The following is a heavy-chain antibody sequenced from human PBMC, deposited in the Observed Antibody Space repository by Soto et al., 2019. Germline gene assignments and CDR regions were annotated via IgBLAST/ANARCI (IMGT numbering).Heavy chain of an antibody. CDR1: GGTFSSYA. CDR3: ARDSGSGQITIFGVVIIPYYGMDV. V-gene: IGHV1-69*13. CDR2: IIPIFSTA. D-gene: IGHD3-3*01. J-gene: IGHJ6*02. Sequence: SVKVSCKASGGTFSSYAISWVRQAPGQRKKRMGGIIPIFSTANYAQKLQGRVTITADESTSTAYMELSSLRSEYTAVYYCARDSGSGQITIFGVVIIPYYGMDVWGQGTTVTVSS.